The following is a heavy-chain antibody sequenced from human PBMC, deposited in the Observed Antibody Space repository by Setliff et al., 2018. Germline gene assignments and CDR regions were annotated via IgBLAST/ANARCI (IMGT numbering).Heavy chain of an antibody. J-gene: IGHJ4*02. V-gene: IGHV4-4*07. CDR3: AASRAYTGAVEEWFLPKTFDF. D-gene: IGHD3-10*01. Sequence: SETLSLTCTVSGDSISNYYWNWIRQPAGKGLEWIGRIYVTKSTKYNPSLKSRVTLSIDTSKNQFFLKLSSVTAADAALYYCAASRAYTGAVEEWFLPKTFDFWGQGSPVTVSS. CDR1: GDSISNYY. CDR2: IYVTKST.